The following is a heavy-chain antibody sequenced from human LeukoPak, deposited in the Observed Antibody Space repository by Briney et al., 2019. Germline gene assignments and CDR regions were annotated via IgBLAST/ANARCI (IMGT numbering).Heavy chain of an antibody. CDR3: ARHPSPPDIVATMFDP. J-gene: IGHJ5*02. CDR2: IFFSGNT. D-gene: IGHD5-12*01. V-gene: IGHV4-39*01. CDR1: SGSISSSYHY. Sequence: SETLSPTCTVSSGSISSSYHYWGWIRQPPGEGLEWIASIFFSGNTYYNPSLKSRVSISVDTSKNQFSLRLRSVTAADTAVYYCARHPSPPDIVATMFDPWGQGTLVTVSS.